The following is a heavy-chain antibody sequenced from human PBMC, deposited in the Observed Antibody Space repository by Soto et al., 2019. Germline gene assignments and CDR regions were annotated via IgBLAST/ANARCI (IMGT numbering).Heavy chain of an antibody. D-gene: IGHD2-15*01. V-gene: IGHV3-9*01. CDR2: ISWDSSTI. Sequence: EVQLVESGGGLVQPGRSLRLSCAASGFTFDNCGMHWVRQAPGKGLEWVAGISWDSSTIGYADSVKGRFIISRDDAKNTLYLQMDSLRGEDTALYFCVQGRYPTMATQLDHGGQGTQVIVSS. J-gene: IGHJ4*02. CDR1: GFTFDNCG. CDR3: VQGRYPTMATQLDH.